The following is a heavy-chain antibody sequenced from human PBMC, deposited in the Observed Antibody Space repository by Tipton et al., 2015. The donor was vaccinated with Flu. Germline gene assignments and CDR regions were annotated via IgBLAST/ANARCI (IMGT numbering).Heavy chain of an antibody. Sequence: TLSLTCAVSGYSISSRYYWGWIRQPPGKGLEWIGTLHYTGPIYYNPSLQSRVTTSVDTSKNQFSLKLNSVTAADTAMYYCARSAARTVAGEADYFDYWGQGTLVTVSS. CDR1: GYSISSRYY. CDR3: ARSAARTVAGEADYFDY. J-gene: IGHJ4*02. CDR2: LHYTGPI. D-gene: IGHD6-19*01. V-gene: IGHV4-38-2*01.